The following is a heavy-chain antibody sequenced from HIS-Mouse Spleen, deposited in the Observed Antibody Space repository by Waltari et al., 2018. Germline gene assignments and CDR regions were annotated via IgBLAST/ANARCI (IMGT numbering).Heavy chain of an antibody. V-gene: IGHV4-34*01. J-gene: IGHJ5*02. D-gene: IGHD6-13*01. Sequence: QVQLQQWGAGLLKPSETLSRTCAVYGGSFSGYYWSWIRQPPGKGLEWMGEINHSVSTNYNPSLKSRVTISVDTSKNQFSLKLSSVTAADTAVYYCARDMYSSSWYWFDPWGQGTLVTVSS. CDR3: ARDMYSSSWYWFDP. CDR1: GGSFSGYY. CDR2: INHSVST.